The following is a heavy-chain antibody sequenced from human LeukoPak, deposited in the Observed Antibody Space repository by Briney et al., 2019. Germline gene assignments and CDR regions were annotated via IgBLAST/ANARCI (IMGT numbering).Heavy chain of an antibody. J-gene: IGHJ3*02. CDR3: AKDNDYVWGSYRQHLNAFDI. CDR2: ISGSGGST. V-gene: IGHV3-23*01. Sequence: GGSLRLSCAASGFTFSSYAMSWVRQAPGKGLEWVSAISGSGGSTYYADSVKGRFTISRDNSKNTLYLQMNSLRAEDTAVYYCAKDNDYVWGSYRQHLNAFDIWGQGTMATVSS. D-gene: IGHD3-16*02. CDR1: GFTFSSYA.